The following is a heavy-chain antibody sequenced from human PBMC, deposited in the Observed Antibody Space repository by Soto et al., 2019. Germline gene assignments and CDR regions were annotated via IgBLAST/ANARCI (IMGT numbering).Heavy chain of an antibody. CDR1: GGSISSGGYY. J-gene: IGHJ5*02. V-gene: IGHV4-31*03. CDR3: ARQGGRDGYNPWAWFDP. CDR2: IYYSGST. D-gene: IGHD5-12*01. Sequence: PSETLSLTCTVSGGSISSGGYYWSWIRQHPGKGLEWIGYIYYSGSTYYNPSLKSRVTISVDTSKNQFSLKLSSVTAADTAVYYCARQGGRDGYNPWAWFDPWGQGTLVTVSS.